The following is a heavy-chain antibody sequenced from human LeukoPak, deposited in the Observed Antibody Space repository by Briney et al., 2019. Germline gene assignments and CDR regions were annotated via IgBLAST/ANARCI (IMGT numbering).Heavy chain of an antibody. CDR2: INHSGST. CDR1: GGSFSGYY. V-gene: IGHV4-34*01. CDR3: ARDLGYYFDY. J-gene: IGHJ4*02. Sequence: SETLSLTCAVYGGSFSGYYWSWIRQPPGKGLEWIGEINHSGSTNYNPSLKSRVTISVDTSKNQFSLRLSSVTAADTAVYYCARDLGYYFDYWGQGNLVTVSS. D-gene: IGHD5-12*01.